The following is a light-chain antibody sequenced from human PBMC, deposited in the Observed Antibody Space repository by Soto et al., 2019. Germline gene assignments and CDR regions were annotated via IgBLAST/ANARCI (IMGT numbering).Light chain of an antibody. CDR1: SSDVDDYRY. Sequence: QSVLAQPRSVSGSPGQLLTISCTGTSSDVDDYRYVSWYQQYPGKAPKLVIYDGTKRPSGVPDRFSGSHSGNTASLTISGLQAEDEADYYCCSYVTSPEIFGTGTKVTVL. J-gene: IGLJ1*01. CDR3: CSYVTSPEI. V-gene: IGLV2-11*01. CDR2: DGT.